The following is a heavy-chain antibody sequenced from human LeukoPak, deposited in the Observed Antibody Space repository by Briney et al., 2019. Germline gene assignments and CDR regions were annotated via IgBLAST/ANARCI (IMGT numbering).Heavy chain of an antibody. Sequence: PRGALRHSCAASGFTLISYSMNSVRPAPGKGVEWVSSISSSSGYIYYAESVKSGFTISRDNAKNSLYLQMNSLRAEDTAVYYCARDLMDIAMVRGVGYWGQGTLVTVSS. D-gene: IGHD5-18*01. V-gene: IGHV3-21*01. CDR3: ARDLMDIAMVRGVGY. CDR1: GFTLISYS. CDR2: ISSSSGYI. J-gene: IGHJ4*02.